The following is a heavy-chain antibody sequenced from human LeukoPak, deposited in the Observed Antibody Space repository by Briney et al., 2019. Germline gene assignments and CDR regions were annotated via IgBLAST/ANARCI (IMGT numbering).Heavy chain of an antibody. CDR2: ISAYNGNT. J-gene: IGHJ4*02. CDR3: ARDQGSGSYYVY. Sequence: AAVKVSCKASGYTFTSYGISWVRQAPGQGLEWMAWISAYNGNTNYAQKLQGRVTVTTDTSTSTAYMELRSLRSDDTAVYYCARDQGSGSYYVYWGQGTLVTVSS. D-gene: IGHD1-26*01. CDR1: GYTFTSYG. V-gene: IGHV1-18*01.